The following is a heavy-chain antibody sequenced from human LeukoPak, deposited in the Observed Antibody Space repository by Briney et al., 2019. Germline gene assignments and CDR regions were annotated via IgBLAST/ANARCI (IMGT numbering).Heavy chain of an antibody. CDR3: ARDIITMVRGVMGFDY. J-gene: IGHJ4*02. Sequence: SETLSLTCTVSGGSISSSSYYWGWIRQPPGKGLEWIGSIYYSGSTYYNPSLKSRVTISVDTSKNQFSLKLSSVTAADTAVYYCARDIITMVRGVMGFDYWGQGTLVTVSS. CDR2: IYYSGST. CDR1: GGSISSSSYY. V-gene: IGHV4-39*07. D-gene: IGHD3-10*01.